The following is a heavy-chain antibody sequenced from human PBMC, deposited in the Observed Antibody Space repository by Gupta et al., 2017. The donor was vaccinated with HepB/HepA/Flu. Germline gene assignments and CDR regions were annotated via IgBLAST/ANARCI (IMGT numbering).Heavy chain of an antibody. Sequence: EVQLVESGGGLVQPGRSLRLSCAASGFTFDDYAMHWVRQSPGKGLGWAAGISWKSGSIGYADSVRGRFTISRDNAKNSLYLQMNSLRAEDTALYYCARGVDRVATPGGHGDYGMDVWGQGPTVTVSS. CDR3: ARGVDRVATPGGHGDYGMDV. CDR2: ISWKSGSI. D-gene: IGHD5-12*01. V-gene: IGHV3-9*01. CDR1: GFTFDDYA. J-gene: IGHJ6*02.